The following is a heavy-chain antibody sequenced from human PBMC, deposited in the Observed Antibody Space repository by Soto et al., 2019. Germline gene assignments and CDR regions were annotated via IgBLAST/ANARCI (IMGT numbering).Heavy chain of an antibody. V-gene: IGHV3-23*01. CDR3: AKDDDILSHRFDY. D-gene: IGHD3-9*01. CDR2: LSASGGST. J-gene: IGHJ4*02. CDR1: GFTFRNYA. Sequence: EVQLLESGGGLVQPGGSLRLSCAASGFTFRNYAMSWVRQPARKGLEWVSGLSASGGSTYYADSVKSRFTVSRDNSKNTLYLQMHSLRAEDAAVYYCAKDDDILSHRFDYWGQGTLVTVSS.